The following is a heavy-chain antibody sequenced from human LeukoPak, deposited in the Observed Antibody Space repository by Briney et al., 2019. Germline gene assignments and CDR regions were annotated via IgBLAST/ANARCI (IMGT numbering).Heavy chain of an antibody. Sequence: PSETLCLTCTVSGDTISSSYLSWIRQPPGKGLEWIGYIYFTGITNYNPSLTSRVTMSLDTSKNQFSLKLNSVTAADTAVYYCARSSGAFDYWGQGPMVTVSS. V-gene: IGHV4-59*01. CDR2: IYFTGIT. CDR3: ARSSGAFDY. D-gene: IGHD4/OR15-4a*01. J-gene: IGHJ4*02. CDR1: GDTISSSY.